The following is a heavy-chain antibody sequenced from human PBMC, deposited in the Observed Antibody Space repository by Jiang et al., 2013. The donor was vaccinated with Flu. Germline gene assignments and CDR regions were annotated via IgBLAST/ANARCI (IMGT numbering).Heavy chain of an antibody. CDR2: IYWDDDK. V-gene: IGHV2-5*02. Sequence: KPTQTLTLTCTFSGFSLNTNGVGVGWIRQPPGKALEWLALIYWDDDKRYSPFLKNRLTVSRDTSKNLVVFTMTNMDPVDTATYYCAWRNADSGRYQDAFDFWGQGTMVTVSS. D-gene: IGHD1-26*01. CDR3: AWRNADSGRYQDAFDF. J-gene: IGHJ3*01. CDR1: GFSLNTNGVG.